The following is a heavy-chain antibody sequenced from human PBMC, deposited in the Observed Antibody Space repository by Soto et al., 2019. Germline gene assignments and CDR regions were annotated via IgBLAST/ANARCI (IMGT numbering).Heavy chain of an antibody. D-gene: IGHD3-9*01. Sequence: GSLRLSCAASGFTFSSYSMNWVRQAPGKGLEWVSSISSSSSYIYYADSVKGRFTISRDNAKNSLYLQMNSLRAEDTAVYYCAREYYDILTGYHLGMDVWGQGTTVTVSS. V-gene: IGHV3-21*01. CDR3: AREYYDILTGYHLGMDV. J-gene: IGHJ6*02. CDR1: GFTFSSYS. CDR2: ISSSSSYI.